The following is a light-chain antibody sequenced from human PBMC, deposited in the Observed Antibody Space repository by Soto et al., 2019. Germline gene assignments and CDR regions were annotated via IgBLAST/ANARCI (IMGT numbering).Light chain of an antibody. Sequence: QAVVTQPPSVSAAPGQTVTISCSGSSSNIGKNYVSWYQQHPGTAPKLLISEYTKRPSGIPDRFSGSKSGTSVTLGITGLQTGDEADYYCATWDSSLSAGVFGGGTKLTVL. J-gene: IGLJ2*01. CDR1: SSNIGKNY. CDR3: ATWDSSLSAGV. V-gene: IGLV1-51*02. CDR2: EYT.